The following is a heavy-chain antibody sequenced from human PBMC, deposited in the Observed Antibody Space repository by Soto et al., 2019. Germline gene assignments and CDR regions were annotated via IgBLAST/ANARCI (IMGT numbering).Heavy chain of an antibody. CDR2: IYHRGST. V-gene: IGHV4-4*02. CDR3: ASISSGWYGVDRLVY. Sequence: QVQLQESGPGLVKPSGTLSLTCAVSGGSISSSNLWSWFRQPPGKGLEWIGSIYHRGSTQYNPSLRRRVTISVDKSKNQFSLKLSAVTAADTAVYYCASISSGWYGVDRLVYWGQGTMVTFSS. D-gene: IGHD6-19*01. J-gene: IGHJ4*02. CDR1: GGSISSSNL.